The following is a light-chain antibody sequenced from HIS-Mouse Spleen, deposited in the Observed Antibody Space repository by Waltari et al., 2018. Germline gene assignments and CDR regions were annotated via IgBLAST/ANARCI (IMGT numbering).Light chain of an antibody. CDR2: EGS. V-gene: IGLV2-23*01. CDR1: SSDVGSYNL. Sequence: QSALTQPASVSGSPGQSLTISCTGTSSDVGSYNLVSWYQQHPGKAPKLMIYEGSKRPSGVSNRFSGSKSGNTASLTISGLQAEDEADYYCCSYAGSREVFGTGTKVTVL. CDR3: CSYAGSREV. J-gene: IGLJ1*01.